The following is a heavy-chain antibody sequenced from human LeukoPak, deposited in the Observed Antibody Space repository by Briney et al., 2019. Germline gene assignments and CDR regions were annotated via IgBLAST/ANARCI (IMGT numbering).Heavy chain of an antibody. CDR2: IKSKTDGGTT. Sequence: NPGGSLRLSCAASGFTFSNAWMSWVRQAPGKGLEWVGRIKSKTDGGTTDYAAPVKGRFTISRNDSKKTRDLQLNRLKPVDTVGYYCTTDLWFGEVLLHFDYWGQGTLVTVSS. CDR1: GFTFSNAW. CDR3: TTDLWFGEVLLHFDY. V-gene: IGHV3-15*01. D-gene: IGHD3-10*01. J-gene: IGHJ4*02.